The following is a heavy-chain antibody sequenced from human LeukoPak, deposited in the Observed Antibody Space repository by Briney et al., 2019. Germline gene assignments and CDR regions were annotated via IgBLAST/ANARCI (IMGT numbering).Heavy chain of an antibody. CDR3: ARGYDSCGYFDY. D-gene: IGHD3-22*01. V-gene: IGHV4-34*01. CDR1: GGSCSGYY. Sequence: SETLSLTCAVYGGSCSGYYWSWIRQPPGKVLDWIGEINHSGRTNYNTSLKSRVTISVETSTTQFSLKLSSVTAADTAVYYCARGYDSCGYFDYWGQGTLVTVS. CDR2: INHSGRT. J-gene: IGHJ4*02.